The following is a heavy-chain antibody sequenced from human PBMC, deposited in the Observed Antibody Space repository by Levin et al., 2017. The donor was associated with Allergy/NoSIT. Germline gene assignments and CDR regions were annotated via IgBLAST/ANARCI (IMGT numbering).Heavy chain of an antibody. J-gene: IGHJ4*02. Sequence: GESLKISCATSGFTFSTYGMHWVRQAPDKGLEWVAFMSYDGSNTYYADSVKGRFTISRDNSKTTLYLQINSLRAEDTAVYYCAKEGKAGRWFYFDYWGQGTLLTVSS. CDR3: AKEGKAGRWFYFDY. CDR1: GFTFSTYG. CDR2: MSYDGSNT. V-gene: IGHV3-30*18. D-gene: IGHD2-15*01.